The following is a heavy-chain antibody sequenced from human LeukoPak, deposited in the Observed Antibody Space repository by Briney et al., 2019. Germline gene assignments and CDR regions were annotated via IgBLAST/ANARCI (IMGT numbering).Heavy chain of an antibody. J-gene: IGHJ4*02. Sequence: SVKVSCKASGGTFSSYAISWVRQAPGQGLEWMGGIIPIFGTANYAQKFQGRVTITADESTSTAYMELSSLRSEDTAVYYCASYSDFWSGIPEYYFDYWGQGTLVTVSP. CDR1: GGTFSSYA. V-gene: IGHV1-69*13. CDR2: IIPIFGTA. D-gene: IGHD3-3*01. CDR3: ASYSDFWSGIPEYYFDY.